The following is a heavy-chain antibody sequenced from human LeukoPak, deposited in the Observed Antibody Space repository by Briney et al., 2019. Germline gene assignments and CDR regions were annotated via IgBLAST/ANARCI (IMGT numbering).Heavy chain of an antibody. J-gene: IGHJ4*02. CDR2: IYPGDSDT. D-gene: IGHD5-18*01. CDR1: GYSFTSYW. V-gene: IGHV5-51*01. Sequence: PAASLKISSKGSGYSFTSYWNCWGRQLPGKGLEWMGIIYPGDSDTRYSPSFQGQVTISADKSISTAYLQWSSLKASDTAMYYCASGSYGYRIDYWGQGTLVTVSS. CDR3: ASGSYGYRIDY.